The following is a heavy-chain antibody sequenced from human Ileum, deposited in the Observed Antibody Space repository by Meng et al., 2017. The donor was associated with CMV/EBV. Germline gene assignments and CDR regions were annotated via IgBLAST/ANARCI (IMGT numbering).Heavy chain of an antibody. V-gene: IGHV3-48*03. CDR2: ISSGGTYR. CDR3: ARRGMDSKASDY. CDR1: GFTFSTYE. Sequence: GESLKISCAVSGFTFSTYEMNWIRQGPGKGLEWVSYISSGGTYRHYTDSVKGRFTISRDSAKTSLFLQMNSLRAEDTALYYCARRGMDSKASDYWGQGTLVTVSS. D-gene: IGHD3-22*01. J-gene: IGHJ4*02.